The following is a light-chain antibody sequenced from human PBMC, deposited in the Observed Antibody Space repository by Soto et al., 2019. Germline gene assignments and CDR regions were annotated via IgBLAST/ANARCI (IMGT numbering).Light chain of an antibody. CDR2: GAS. CDR3: QQYNNWLRT. Sequence: TQSPGTLSLSPGESATLSCRASQTVSITYLTWYQQKPGQAPRLLIYGASTRATGIPARFSGSGSGTEFTLTISSLQSEDFAVYYCQQYNNWLRTFGQGTKVDIK. V-gene: IGKV3-15*01. J-gene: IGKJ1*01. CDR1: QTVSITY.